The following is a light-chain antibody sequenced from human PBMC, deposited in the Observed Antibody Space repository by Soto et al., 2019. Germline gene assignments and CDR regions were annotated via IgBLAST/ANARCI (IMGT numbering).Light chain of an antibody. CDR2: GAT. Sequence: EIVLTQSPGTLSLSPGERATLTCRASQSVSSNYLAWYQQKPGQAPRHLIYGATGRSTGIPDRFSGSGSGTDFTLTISRLEPEDFAVYYCQQYGSSPPKLTFGGGTKVEIK. CDR3: QQYGSSPPKLT. V-gene: IGKV3-20*01. J-gene: IGKJ4*01. CDR1: QSVSSNY.